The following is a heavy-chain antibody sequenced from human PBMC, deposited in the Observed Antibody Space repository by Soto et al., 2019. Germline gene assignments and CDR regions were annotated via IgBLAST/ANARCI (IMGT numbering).Heavy chain of an antibody. CDR2: INSDGSST. V-gene: IGHV3-74*01. CDR3: ARESPFDY. J-gene: IGHJ4*02. Sequence: PGGSLRLSCAASGFTFSIYWMHWVRQAPGKGLMWVSRINSDGSSTNYADSVKGRFTISRDNAKNSLYLQMNSLRAEDTAVYYCARESPFDYWGQGTLVTVSS. CDR1: GFTFSIYW.